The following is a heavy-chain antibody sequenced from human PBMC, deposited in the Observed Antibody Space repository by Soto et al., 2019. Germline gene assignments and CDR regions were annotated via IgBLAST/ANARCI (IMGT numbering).Heavy chain of an antibody. D-gene: IGHD6-19*01. V-gene: IGHV5-51*01. CDR1: GYSFTSYW. CDR2: IYPGDSDT. CDR3: ARHGAQYSSGWGSYYYYMDV. Sequence: PGESLKICCKGSGYSFTSYWIGWVRQMPGKGLEWMGIIYPGDSDTRYSPSFQGQVTISADKSISTAYLQWSSLKASDTAMYYCARHGAQYSSGWGSYYYYMDVWGKGTTVTVSS. J-gene: IGHJ6*03.